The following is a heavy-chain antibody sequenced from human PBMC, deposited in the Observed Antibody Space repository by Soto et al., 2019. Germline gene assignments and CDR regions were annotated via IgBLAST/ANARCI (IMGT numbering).Heavy chain of an antibody. CDR3: ARDLTSLGTPGDDFDY. CDR2: INTAGTIT. J-gene: IGHJ4*02. Sequence: EVQLVESGGGLVQPGGSLRLSCAASGFTFNNFWMHWVRQAPGKGLVWVSRINTAGTITSYADSVKGRFSISRDNAKNTVYPQMNSLRDDDTAVYYCARDLTSLGTPGDDFDYWGQGTLVTVSS. D-gene: IGHD1-1*01. V-gene: IGHV3-74*01. CDR1: GFTFNNFW.